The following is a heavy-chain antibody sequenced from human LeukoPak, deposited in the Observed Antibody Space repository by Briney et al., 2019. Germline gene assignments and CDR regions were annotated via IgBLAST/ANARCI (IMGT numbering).Heavy chain of an antibody. CDR1: GFTFSTYW. CDR3: ASRPYYNYGMDV. V-gene: IGHV3-7*01. Sequence: PGGSLRLSCAASGFTFSTYWMAWVRQAPGKGLEWVANINQDGSGEYYVDSVKGRFTISRDNAKNSLYLQMNSLRAEDTAVYYCASRPYYNYGMDVWGQGTTVTVSS. J-gene: IGHJ6*02. CDR2: INQDGSGE.